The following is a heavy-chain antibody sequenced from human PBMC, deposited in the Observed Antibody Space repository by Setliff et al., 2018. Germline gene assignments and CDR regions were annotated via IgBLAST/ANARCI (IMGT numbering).Heavy chain of an antibody. CDR2: IYYSGGT. V-gene: IGHV4-59*11. Sequence: SETLSLTCTVSGGSISSHYWSWIRQPPGKGLEWIGSIYYSGGTNYNPSLKSRVTISVDTSKNQFSLKLSSVTAADTAVYYCARSRGYSYGFFDYWGQGTLVTVSS. J-gene: IGHJ4*02. D-gene: IGHD5-18*01. CDR1: GGSISSHY. CDR3: ARSRGYSYGFFDY.